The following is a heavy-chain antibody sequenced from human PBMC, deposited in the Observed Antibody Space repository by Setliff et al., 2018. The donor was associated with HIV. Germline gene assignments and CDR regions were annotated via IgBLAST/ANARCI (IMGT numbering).Heavy chain of an antibody. V-gene: IGHV4-39*01. D-gene: IGHD1-7*01. CDR2: IHYSGST. Sequence: SETLSLTCTVSGGPFSSSSYYWGWIRQHPGKGLEWIGYIHYSGSTYYNPSLKSRVTISVDTSKNQFSLKLSSVTAADTAVYYCARGDGTKYYYYYYMDVWGKGTTVTVSS. CDR3: ARGDGTKYYYYYYMDV. CDR1: GGPFSSSSYY. J-gene: IGHJ6*03.